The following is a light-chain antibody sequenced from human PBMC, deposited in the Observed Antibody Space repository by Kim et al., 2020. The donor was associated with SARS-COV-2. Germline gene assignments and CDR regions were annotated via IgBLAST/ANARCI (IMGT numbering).Light chain of an antibody. CDR1: SSNIGVNS. CDR2: KSN. V-gene: IGLV1-47*01. Sequence: ELTQPPSASGTPGQRVTISCSGSSSNIGVNSVYWYQQFPGTAPKLLIFKSNQRPSGVPDRFTGSKSGTSASLAISGLRSEDEADYYCAVWDDSLSGRVFGGGTQLTVL. CDR3: AVWDDSLSGRV. J-gene: IGLJ3*02.